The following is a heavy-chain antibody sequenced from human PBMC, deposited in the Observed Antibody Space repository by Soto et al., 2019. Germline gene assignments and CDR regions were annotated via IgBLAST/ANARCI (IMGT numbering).Heavy chain of an antibody. CDR1: GGSISSYY. CDR3: ARDLFVVPAANYYYYYGMDV. D-gene: IGHD2-2*01. Sequence: PSETLSLTCTVSGGSISSYYWSWIRQPPGKGLEWIGYIYYSGSTNYNPSLKSRVTISVDTSKNQFSLKLSSVTAADTAVYYCARDLFVVPAANYYYYYGMDVWGQGTTVTVSS. CDR2: IYYSGST. J-gene: IGHJ6*02. V-gene: IGHV4-59*01.